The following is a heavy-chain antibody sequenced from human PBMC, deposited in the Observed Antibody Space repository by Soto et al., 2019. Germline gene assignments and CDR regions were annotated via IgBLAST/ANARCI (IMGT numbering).Heavy chain of an antibody. D-gene: IGHD3-22*01. CDR1: GYTFTRNC. CDR3: VKDRDSNSWPSRGL. V-gene: IGHV1-18*04. J-gene: IGHJ6*02. Sequence: ASVKVLCKTSGYTFTRNCISWVRQAPGQGLELMGWISPNSGNIKYAQKLQGRVIIKTDTSTSTAYMELRSLRSDDTAVYYCVKDRDSNSWPSRGLWGPGTTVTVS. CDR2: ISPNSGNI.